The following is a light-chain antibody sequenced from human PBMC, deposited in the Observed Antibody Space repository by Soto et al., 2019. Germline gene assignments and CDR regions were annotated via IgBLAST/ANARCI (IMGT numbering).Light chain of an antibody. J-gene: IGKJ1*01. V-gene: IGKV3D-15*01. Sequence: EKVMTQSPATLSVSPGERATLSCRASQSVSSNLAWYQQKPGQAPRLLIYGASTRATGIPARFSGSGSGTEFTLTISSLQSEDFAVYYCLQYDDSPTFGQGTKVEI. CDR1: QSVSSN. CDR3: LQYDDSPT. CDR2: GAS.